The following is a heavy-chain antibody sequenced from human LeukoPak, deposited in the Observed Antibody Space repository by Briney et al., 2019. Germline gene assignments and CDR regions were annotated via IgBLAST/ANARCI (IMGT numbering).Heavy chain of an antibody. CDR3: ARDLVVVAAPGYYYGMDV. Sequence: PSETLSLTCAVYGGSFSGYYWSWIRQPPGKGLEWIGEINHSGSTNYNPSLKSRVTISVDTSKNQFSLKLSSVTAADTAVYYCARDLVVVAAPGYYYGMDVWGQGTTVTVSS. CDR2: INHSGST. J-gene: IGHJ6*02. CDR1: GGSFSGYY. D-gene: IGHD2-15*01. V-gene: IGHV4-34*01.